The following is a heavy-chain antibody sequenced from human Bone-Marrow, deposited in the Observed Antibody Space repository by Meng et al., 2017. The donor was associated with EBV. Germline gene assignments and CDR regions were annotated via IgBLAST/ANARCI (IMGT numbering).Heavy chain of an antibody. Sequence: QLQEPGPGLVKPSGTLSLTCADSGASISSGYWWTWVRQPPGKGLEWIGEVSHSGSTNYNPSLKSRVTISLDKSENQFFLKVTSVTAADTAVYYCAASPGWWRLDYWGQGTLVTVSS. J-gene: IGHJ4*02. CDR3: AASPGWWRLDY. CDR2: VSHSGST. CDR1: GASISSGYW. D-gene: IGHD6-19*01. V-gene: IGHV4-4*02.